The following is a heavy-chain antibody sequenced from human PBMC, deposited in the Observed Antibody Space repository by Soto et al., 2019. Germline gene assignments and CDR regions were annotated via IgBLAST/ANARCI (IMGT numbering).Heavy chain of an antibody. J-gene: IGHJ4*02. CDR3: AKPRSGSYGGKADY. D-gene: IGHD1-26*01. CDR1: GFTFSSYA. Sequence: EVQLLESGGALVQPGGSLRLSCAASGFTFSSYAGSWVRQGPGKGLEWVSSIRGGSDVTYYADSVKGRFTISRDNSKNTLYLQMDSLRAEDTAVYFCAKPRSGSYGGKADYWGQGTLVTVSS. CDR2: IRGGSDVT. V-gene: IGHV3-23*01.